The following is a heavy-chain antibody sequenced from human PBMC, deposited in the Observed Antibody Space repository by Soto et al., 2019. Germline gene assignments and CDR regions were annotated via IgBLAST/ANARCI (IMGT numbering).Heavy chain of an antibody. J-gene: IGHJ6*01. V-gene: IGHV3-23*01. CDR1: GFTFSSYA. D-gene: IGHD3-10*01. Sequence: EVQLLESGGGLGQPGGSLRLSCAASGFTFSSYAMSWVRQAPGKGLEWGSAISGSGGSTDYADSVKGRFTISRDNSQNTLYLQMNSLRAEDTAVYYCATDFISDGSGVYGMDVWGQGTTVTVSS. CDR3: ATDFISDGSGVYGMDV. CDR2: ISGSGGST.